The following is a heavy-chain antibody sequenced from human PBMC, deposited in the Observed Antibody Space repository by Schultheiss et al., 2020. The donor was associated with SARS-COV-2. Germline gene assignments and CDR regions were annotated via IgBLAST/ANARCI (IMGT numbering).Heavy chain of an antibody. CDR1: GFTFSSYA. CDR3: ARGRLPMLFDI. D-gene: IGHD3-10*02. J-gene: IGHJ3*02. Sequence: GGSLRLSCAASGFTFSSYAMHWVRQAPGKGLEWVSSISSSSSYIYYADSVKGRFTISRDNAKNSLYLQMNSLRAEDTAVYYCARGRLPMLFDIWGQGTMVTVSS. V-gene: IGHV3-21*01. CDR2: ISSSSSYI.